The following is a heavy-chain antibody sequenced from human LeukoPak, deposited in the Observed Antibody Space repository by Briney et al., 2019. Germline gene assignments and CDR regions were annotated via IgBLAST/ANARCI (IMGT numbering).Heavy chain of an antibody. CDR3: ARGVAATQNLFDY. Sequence: GSLRLSCAASGFTFSDYGMHWVRQAPGKGLEWVAVIWHDGSEKYYGDAVKGRFTISRDDSKNTLHLQMNSLRAEDTAVYYCARGVAATQNLFDYWGQGTLVTVSS. CDR1: GFTFSDYG. J-gene: IGHJ4*02. D-gene: IGHD2-15*01. V-gene: IGHV3-33*01. CDR2: IWHDGSEK.